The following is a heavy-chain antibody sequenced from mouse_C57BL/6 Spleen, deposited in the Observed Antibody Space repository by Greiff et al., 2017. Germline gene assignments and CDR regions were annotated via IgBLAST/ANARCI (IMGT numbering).Heavy chain of an antibody. CDR3: GAGKSFYAMDY. Sequence: QVQLKESGPELVKPGASVKISCKASGYAFSSSWMNWVKQRPGKGLEWMGRIYPGDGDTNYNGKFKGKATLTADQSSSTAYMQLSSQTSEDSAVYLCGAGKSFYAMDYWGQGTADTVSS. CDR1: GYAFSSSW. V-gene: IGHV1-82*01. J-gene: IGHJ4*01. D-gene: IGHD3-3*01. CDR2: IYPGDGDT.